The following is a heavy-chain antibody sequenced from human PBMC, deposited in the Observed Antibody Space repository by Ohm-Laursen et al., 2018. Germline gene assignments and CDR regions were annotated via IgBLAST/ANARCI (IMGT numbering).Heavy chain of an antibody. CDR2: ISSSSTYI. J-gene: IGHJ3*01. V-gene: IGHV3-21*01. D-gene: IGHD2/OR15-2a*01. Sequence: GSLRLSCAASGFTFDDYAMHWVRQAPGKGLEWVSSISSSSTYIYYADSVKGRFTISRDNAKNSLYLQMNSLRAEDTAVYYCVRDHQYTFDVWGQGTVVTVSS. CDR3: VRDHQYTFDV. CDR1: GFTFDDYA.